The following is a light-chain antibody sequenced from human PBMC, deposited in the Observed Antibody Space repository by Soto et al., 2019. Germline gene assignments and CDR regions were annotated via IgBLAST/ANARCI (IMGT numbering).Light chain of an antibody. J-gene: IGKJ2*01. Sequence: EIVLTQSTATLSLSPGARATLSCRASQSVSRYLAWFQHKPGQAPRVLIYDTSNWATGIPARFSGSGSGTDFPLTISSLEPEDFAVYYCQQRSNWPYTFGQGTKLEIK. CDR2: DTS. V-gene: IGKV3-11*01. CDR3: QQRSNWPYT. CDR1: QSVSRY.